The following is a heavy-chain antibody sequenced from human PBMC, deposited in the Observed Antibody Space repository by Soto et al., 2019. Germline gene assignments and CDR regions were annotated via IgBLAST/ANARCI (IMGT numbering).Heavy chain of an antibody. J-gene: IGHJ5*02. V-gene: IGHV1-3*01. CDR1: VYTFTSYA. Sequence: ASVKVSCKASVYTFTSYAVHWVRQAPGQRLEWMGWINAGNGNTKYSQKFQDRVTITRDTSASTAYMELSSLRSEDTAVYYCARGVRNYDFWSGPQKNWFDPWGQGTLVTVPS. D-gene: IGHD3-3*01. CDR2: INAGNGNT. CDR3: ARGVRNYDFWSGPQKNWFDP.